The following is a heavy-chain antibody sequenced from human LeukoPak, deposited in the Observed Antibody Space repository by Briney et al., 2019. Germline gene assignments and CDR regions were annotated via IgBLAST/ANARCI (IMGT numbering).Heavy chain of an antibody. V-gene: IGHV3-74*01. D-gene: IGHD2-8*01. CDR3: TRDFNGLGY. CDR1: GFTVSDNY. J-gene: IGHJ4*02. Sequence: GGSLRLSCAASGFTVSDNYMSWVRQAPGKGLVWVSLISSDGTTTNYADSVKGRFTISRDNAKNTLYLQMNSLRAEDSAVYYCTRDFNGLGYWGQGTLVTVSS. CDR2: ISSDGTTT.